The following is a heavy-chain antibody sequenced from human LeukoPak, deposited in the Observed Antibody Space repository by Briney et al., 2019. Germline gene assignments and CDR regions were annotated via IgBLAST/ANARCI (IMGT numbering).Heavy chain of an antibody. D-gene: IGHD3-22*01. V-gene: IGHV1-18*01. CDR2: ISAYNGNT. CDR3: AREGAPYDCGNYYLSWFDP. Sequence: ASVKVSCKTSGYTFNTYGIAWVRQAPGQGLEWMGWISAYNGNTNYAQNLQDRVTMTTDTSTTTAYMELRSLRSDDTAVYYWAREGAPYDCGNYYLSWFDPWGQGTLVIVSS. J-gene: IGHJ5*02. CDR1: GYTFNTYG.